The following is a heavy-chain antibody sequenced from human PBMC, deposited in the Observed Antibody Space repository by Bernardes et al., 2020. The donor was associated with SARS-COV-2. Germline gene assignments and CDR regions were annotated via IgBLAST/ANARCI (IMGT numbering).Heavy chain of an antibody. V-gene: IGHV3-33*01. CDR1: GFTFSSYG. Sequence: GGSLRLSCAASGFTFSSYGMHWVRQAPGKGLEWVAVIWYDGSNKYYADSVKGRFTISRDNSKNTLYLQMNSLRAEDTAVYYCARVAGTTLGYFDYWGQGTLVTVSS. CDR2: IWYDGSNK. CDR3: ARVAGTTLGYFDY. J-gene: IGHJ4*02. D-gene: IGHD1-1*01.